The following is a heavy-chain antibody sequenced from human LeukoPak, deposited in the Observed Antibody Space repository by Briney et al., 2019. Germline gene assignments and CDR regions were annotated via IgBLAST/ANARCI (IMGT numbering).Heavy chain of an antibody. CDR3: ARDFPGLIVGGGAHDY. Sequence: SVKVSCKASGGTFSSYGISWVRQAPGQGLEWMGGIIPIFGTANYAQKFQGRVTITADESTSTAYMELSSLRSEDTAVYYCARDFPGLIVGGGAHDYWGQGTLVTVSS. J-gene: IGHJ4*02. CDR2: IIPIFGTA. D-gene: IGHD1-26*01. CDR1: GGTFSSYG. V-gene: IGHV1-69*13.